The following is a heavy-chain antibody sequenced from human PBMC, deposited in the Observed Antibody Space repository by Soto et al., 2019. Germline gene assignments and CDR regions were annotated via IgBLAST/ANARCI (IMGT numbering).Heavy chain of an antibody. D-gene: IGHD6-13*01. Sequence: ASVKVSCKASGYTFTGYYMHWVRQAPGQGLEWMGWINPNSGGTNYAQKFQGRVTMTRDTSISTAYMELSRLRSDDTAVYYCARDRALRRSSSYYWFDPWGQGTLVTVSS. CDR3: ARDRALRRSSSYYWFDP. V-gene: IGHV1-2*02. CDR2: INPNSGGT. J-gene: IGHJ5*02. CDR1: GYTFTGYY.